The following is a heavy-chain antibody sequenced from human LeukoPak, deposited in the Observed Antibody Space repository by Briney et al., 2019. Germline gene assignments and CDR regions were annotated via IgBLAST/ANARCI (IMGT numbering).Heavy chain of an antibody. CDR2: INHSGST. CDR1: GGSFSGYY. J-gene: IGHJ5*02. D-gene: IGHD5-18*01. V-gene: IGHV4-34*01. CDR3: ASGYSYGYRRTADWFDP. Sequence: SETLSLTCAVYGGSFSGYYWSWIRQPPGKGLEWIGEINHSGSTNYNPSLKSRVTISVDTSKNQFSLKLSSVTAADTAVYYCASGYSYGYRRTADWFDPWGREPWSPSPQ.